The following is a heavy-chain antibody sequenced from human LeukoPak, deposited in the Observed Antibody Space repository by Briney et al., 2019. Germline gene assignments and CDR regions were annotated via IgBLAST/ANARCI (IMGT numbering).Heavy chain of an antibody. CDR3: AREGSGSGNAFDI. V-gene: IGHV3-15*01. D-gene: IGHD3-10*01. CDR2: IKSKTDGGTT. Sequence: AGGSLRLSCAASGFTFSNAWMSWVRQAPGKGLEWVGRIKSKTDGGTTDYAAPVKGRFTISRDDSKNKLYLQMNSLRAEDTAVYYCAREGSGSGNAFDIWGQGTMVTVSS. J-gene: IGHJ3*02. CDR1: GFTFSNAW.